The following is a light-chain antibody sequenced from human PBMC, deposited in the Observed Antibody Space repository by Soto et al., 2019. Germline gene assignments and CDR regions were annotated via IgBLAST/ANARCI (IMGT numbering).Light chain of an antibody. CDR3: QHYGSPALT. CDR1: QSVSSSY. J-gene: IGKJ5*01. Sequence: MVLAHSPGTLSLPPGERATVSCRASQSVSSSYLAWYQQRPGQAPRLLMSGTSNRATGTPNRCSGSGCGKVFTLTISRLEPEDFAVYCSQHYGSPALTFGEGTRLEIK. CDR2: GTS. V-gene: IGKV3-20*01.